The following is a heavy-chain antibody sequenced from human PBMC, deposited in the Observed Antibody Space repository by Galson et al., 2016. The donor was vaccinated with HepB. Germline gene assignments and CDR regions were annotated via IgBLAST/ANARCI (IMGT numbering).Heavy chain of an antibody. Sequence: ETLSLTCAVSGGSFIGGSFIDYDWSWIRQTPGKGLEWIGDVSHSGKTEYNPSLNSRVTISIDASKNQFSLKLSSVTAADTAVYYCARIIQPNYYSSGSYSVWGQGTLVTVAS. CDR3: ARIIQPNYYSSGSYSV. D-gene: IGHD3-10*01. J-gene: IGHJ4*02. CDR2: VSHSGKT. CDR1: GGSFIGGSFIDYD. V-gene: IGHV4-34*01.